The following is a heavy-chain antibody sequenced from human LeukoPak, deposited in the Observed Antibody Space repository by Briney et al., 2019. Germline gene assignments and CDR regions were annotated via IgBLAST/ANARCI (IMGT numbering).Heavy chain of an antibody. Sequence: GGSLRLSCAASGFTFSSYWMDWFRQPPGKGLEWVANIKQDGSDKYYVHSVKGRFTISRDNAKKSLYLQMNSLRAEDTGVYYCARDPSRGYTYGYGDYWGQGILVTVSS. V-gene: IGHV3-7*01. J-gene: IGHJ4*02. CDR1: GFTFSSYW. CDR3: ARDPSRGYTYGYGDY. CDR2: IKQDGSDK. D-gene: IGHD5-18*01.